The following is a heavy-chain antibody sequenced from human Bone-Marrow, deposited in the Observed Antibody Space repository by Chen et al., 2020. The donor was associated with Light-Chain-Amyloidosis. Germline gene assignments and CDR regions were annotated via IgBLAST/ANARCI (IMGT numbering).Heavy chain of an antibody. CDR2: IYYSGST. CDR3: ARHESEDEGGPFDY. D-gene: IGHD1-26*01. J-gene: IGHJ4*02. V-gene: IGHV4-39*01. CDR1: GGSISSSSYY. Sequence: QLQLQESGPGLVKPSETLSLTCAVSGGSISSSSYYWGWIRQPPGKGLEWIGSIYYSGSTYYNPSLKSRVTISVDTSKNQFSLKLSSVTAADTAVYYCARHESEDEGGPFDYWGQGTLVTVSS.